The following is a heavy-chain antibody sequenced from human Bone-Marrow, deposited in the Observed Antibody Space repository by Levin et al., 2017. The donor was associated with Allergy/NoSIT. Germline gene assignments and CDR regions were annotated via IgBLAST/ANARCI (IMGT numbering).Heavy chain of an antibody. CDR3: ATENQRFDS. D-gene: IGHD1-14*01. CDR1: GITFSVSV. V-gene: IGHV3-23*01. J-gene: IGHJ4*02. Sequence: GESLKISCAASGITFSVSVMSWVRQAPGKGLEWVSSITGSGAAKFYADSVKGRFTISRDNSQNTVYLQLTSLRADDTAVYYCATENQRFDSWGQGTLVTVSS. CDR2: ITGSGAAK.